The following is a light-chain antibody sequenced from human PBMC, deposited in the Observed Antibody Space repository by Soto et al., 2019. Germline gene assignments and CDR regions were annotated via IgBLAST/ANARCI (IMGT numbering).Light chain of an antibody. CDR2: AAS. CDR3: QQSYSTFVT. J-gene: IGKJ4*01. Sequence: DIQMTQSPSSLSASVGDRVTITCRASQSISSYLNWYQQKPGKAPKLPIYAASSLQSGVPSRFSGSGSGTDFTLTISSLQPEDFATYYCQQSYSTFVTFGGGTKVEIK. CDR1: QSISSY. V-gene: IGKV1-39*01.